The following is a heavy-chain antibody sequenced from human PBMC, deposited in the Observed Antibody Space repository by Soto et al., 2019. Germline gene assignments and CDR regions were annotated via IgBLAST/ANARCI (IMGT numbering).Heavy chain of an antibody. Sequence: QVQLQESGPGLVKPSGTLSLTCAVSGSSIRSSNWWSWIRQPPGKGLEWIGEIYHTGSTNYNPSLKSRVTLSVNKSNNQLSLKLSSVTAADTAVYYCAKCVVGTSSYNSWGQGTLVTVSS. CDR2: IYHTGST. J-gene: IGHJ4*02. CDR1: GSSIRSSNW. CDR3: AKCVVGTSSYNS. D-gene: IGHD2-2*02. V-gene: IGHV4-4*02.